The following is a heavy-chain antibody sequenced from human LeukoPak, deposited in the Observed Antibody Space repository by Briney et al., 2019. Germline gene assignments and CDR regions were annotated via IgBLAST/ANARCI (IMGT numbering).Heavy chain of an antibody. V-gene: IGHV4-4*02. CDR1: GGSISSRNW. D-gene: IGHD4-17*01. CDR3: ARASHDYGDYSHFDY. J-gene: IGHJ4*02. CDR2: IYHSGST. Sequence: SETLSLTCAVSGGSISSRNWWSWVRQPPGKGLEWIGEIYHSGSTNYNPSLKTRVTISVDKSKNQFSLKLSSVTAADAAVYYCARASHDYGDYSHFDYWGQGTLVTVSS.